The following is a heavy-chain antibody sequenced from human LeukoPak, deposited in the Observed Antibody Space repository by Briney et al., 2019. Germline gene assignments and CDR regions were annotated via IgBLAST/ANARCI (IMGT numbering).Heavy chain of an antibody. CDR1: GGTFSSYA. CDR2: IIPIFGTA. V-gene: IGHV1-69*05. D-gene: IGHD2-2*01. Sequence: GASVKVSCKASGGTFSSYAISWVRQAPGQGLEWMGGIIPIFGTANYAQKFQGRVTITTDKSTSTAYMELSSLRSEDTAVYYCARVSPQQRDAFDIWGQGTMVTVSS. J-gene: IGHJ3*02. CDR3: ARVSPQQRDAFDI.